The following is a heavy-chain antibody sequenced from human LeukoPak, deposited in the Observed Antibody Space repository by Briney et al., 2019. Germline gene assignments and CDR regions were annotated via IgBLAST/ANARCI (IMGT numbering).Heavy chain of an antibody. Sequence: PGGSLRLSCAASGFTFSSYSMNWVRQAPGKGLEWVSSISSSSSYIYYADSVKGRFTISRDNAKNSLYLQMNSLRAEDTAVYYCAREGTGDYPGWRYYYYYMDVWGKGTTVTVSS. CDR2: ISSSSSYI. D-gene: IGHD4-17*01. V-gene: IGHV3-21*01. CDR1: GFTFSSYS. CDR3: AREGTGDYPGWRYYYYYMDV. J-gene: IGHJ6*03.